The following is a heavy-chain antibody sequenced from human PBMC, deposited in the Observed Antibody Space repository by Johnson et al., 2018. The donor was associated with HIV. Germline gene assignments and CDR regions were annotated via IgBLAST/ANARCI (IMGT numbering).Heavy chain of an antibody. Sequence: VRLVESGGGLVKPGGSLRLSCAASGFTFSDYYMSWIRQAPGKGLEWVSTLYSSGNTYYADSVKGRFTISRDSSRNTLYLQIDTLKVEDTALYYCVKDQWGKWYSGTYGGAFDIWGQGTMVTVSS. CDR1: GFTFSDYY. CDR3: VKDQWGKWYSGTYGGAFDI. CDR2: LYSSGNT. D-gene: IGHD1-26*01. J-gene: IGHJ3*02. V-gene: IGHV3-66*01.